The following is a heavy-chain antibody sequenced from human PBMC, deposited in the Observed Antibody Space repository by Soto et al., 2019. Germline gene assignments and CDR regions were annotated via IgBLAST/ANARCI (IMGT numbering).Heavy chain of an antibody. D-gene: IGHD2-21*02. CDR2: ISYDGSNK. CDR3: ARDVGGRVTALAYFQH. CDR1: GFTFSSYA. V-gene: IGHV3-30-3*01. Sequence: QVQLVESGGGVVQPGRSLRLSCAASGFTFSSYAMHWVRQAPGKGLEWVAVISYDGSNKYYADSVKGLFTISRDNSKNTLYLQMNSLRAEDTAVYYCARDVGGRVTALAYFQHWGQGTLVTVSS. J-gene: IGHJ1*01.